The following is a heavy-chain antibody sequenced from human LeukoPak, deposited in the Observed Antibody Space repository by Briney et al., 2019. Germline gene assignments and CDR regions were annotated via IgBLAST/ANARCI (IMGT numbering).Heavy chain of an antibody. D-gene: IGHD3-9*01. CDR1: RYTFTSYD. V-gene: IGHV1-8*01. CDR3: ARGLWPDYDILTGYSHYYSMDV. J-gene: IGHJ6*03. Sequence: ASVKVSCKASRYTFTSYDINWVRQATGQGLEWMGWMNPNSGNTGYAQKFQGRVTMTRNTSISTAYMELSSLRSEDTAVYYCARGLWPDYDILTGYSHYYSMDVWGKGTTVTVSS. CDR2: MNPNSGNT.